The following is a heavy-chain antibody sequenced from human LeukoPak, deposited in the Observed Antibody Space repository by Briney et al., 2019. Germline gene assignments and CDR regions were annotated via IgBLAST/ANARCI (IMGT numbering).Heavy chain of an antibody. CDR2: IRSKVYGGTT. J-gene: IGHJ3*02. D-gene: IGHD3-22*01. CDR1: GFTFRDYA. CDR3: TRDPYYFDSSGYYHHAFDI. V-gene: IGHV3-49*04. Sequence: QPGRSLRLSCTGFGFTFRDYAVSWVRQAPGKGLECIGFIRSKVYGGTTEYAASVKGRFTISRDDSKSIAYLQMNSLKTEDTAVYYCTRDPYYFDSSGYYHHAFDIWGQGTMVAVSS.